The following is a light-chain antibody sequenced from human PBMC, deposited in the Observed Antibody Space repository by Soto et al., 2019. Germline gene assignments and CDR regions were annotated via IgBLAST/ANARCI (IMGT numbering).Light chain of an antibody. CDR3: ETWDSHTRV. J-gene: IGLJ2*01. V-gene: IGLV4-60*02. CDR2: LEGSGSY. CDR1: SGHSSYI. Sequence: QSVLTQSSSASASLGSSVKLTCTLSSGHSSYIIAWHQQQPGMAPRYLMKLEGSGSYNKGSGVPDRFSGSSSGADRYLTISNLQFEDDADYYCETWDSHTRVFGGGTKLTVL.